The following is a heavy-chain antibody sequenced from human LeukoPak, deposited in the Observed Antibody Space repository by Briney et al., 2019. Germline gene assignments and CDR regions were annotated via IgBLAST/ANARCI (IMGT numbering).Heavy chain of an antibody. CDR2: ISSSSSYI. Sequence: GGSLRLSCAASGFTFSSYSMNWVRQAPGKGLEWVSSISSSSSYIYYADSVKGRFTISRDNAKNSLYLQMNSLRAEDTAVYYCARDRDVVPAAIHLFDYWGQGTLVTVSS. D-gene: IGHD2-2*01. V-gene: IGHV3-21*01. J-gene: IGHJ4*02. CDR1: GFTFSSYS. CDR3: ARDRDVVPAAIHLFDY.